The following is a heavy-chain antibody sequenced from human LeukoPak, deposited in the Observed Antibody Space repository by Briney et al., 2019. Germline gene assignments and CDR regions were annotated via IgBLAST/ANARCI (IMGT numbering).Heavy chain of an antibody. CDR3: ARAPLDYDILTGPVPGAFNI. CDR1: GYTFTVYY. V-gene: IGHV1-2*02. D-gene: IGHD3-9*01. J-gene: IGHJ3*02. CDR2: INPNRGGT. Sequence: ASVKVSCKAPGYTFTVYYMHWVRQAPGQGLEWMGWINPNRGGTNYAQQFQGRVTMTRDTSISTACMELSRLRSDDTALYYCARAPLDYDILTGPVPGAFNIWGQGTMVTVSS.